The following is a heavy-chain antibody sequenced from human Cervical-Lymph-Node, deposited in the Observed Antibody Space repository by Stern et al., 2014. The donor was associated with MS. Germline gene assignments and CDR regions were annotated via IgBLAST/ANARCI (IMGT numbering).Heavy chain of an antibody. CDR1: GFTFSSSG. V-gene: IGHV3-30*18. D-gene: IGHD6-19*01. CDR2: ISFDGSNK. Sequence: VQLVESGGGVVQPGRSLRLSCAASGFTFSSSGMHWVRQAPGKRLEWVALISFDGSNKYYADSVKGRFTISRDNSKNTLYLQMNSLRAEDTAVYYGAKEGDHSSGWPPVAALDYWGQGTLVTVSS. J-gene: IGHJ4*02. CDR3: AKEGDHSSGWPPVAALDY.